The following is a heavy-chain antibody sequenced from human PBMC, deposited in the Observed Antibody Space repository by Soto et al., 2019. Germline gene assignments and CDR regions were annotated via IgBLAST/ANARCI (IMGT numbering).Heavy chain of an antibody. CDR1: GFIFTKAW. CDR3: TTQRYDDNMIFGDH. D-gene: IGHD3-16*01. CDR2: IKSKDDGGAT. Sequence: EVQLVESGGGLVKAGGSLRLSCGGSGFIFTKAWMSWVRQAPGKGLEWVGRIKSKDDGGATDYAAPVKGRFIISRDDSSNTVYLQMNSLKVEHTAVYYCTTQRYDDNMIFGDHWGQANLVIVSS. J-gene: IGHJ4*02. V-gene: IGHV3-15*01.